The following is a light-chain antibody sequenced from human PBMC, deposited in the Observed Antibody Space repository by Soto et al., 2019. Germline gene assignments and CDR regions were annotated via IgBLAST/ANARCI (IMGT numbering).Light chain of an antibody. CDR1: QSVSSIY. CDR3: QQYGSSALT. Sequence: EIVLTQSPGTPSLSPGERATLSCRANQSVSSIYLAWYQQKPGQAPRLLIYGASSRPTGIPDRFSGSGSGKDFTLTISRLEPEDFAVYYCQQYGSSALTFGGGTKVEIK. V-gene: IGKV3-20*01. CDR2: GAS. J-gene: IGKJ4*01.